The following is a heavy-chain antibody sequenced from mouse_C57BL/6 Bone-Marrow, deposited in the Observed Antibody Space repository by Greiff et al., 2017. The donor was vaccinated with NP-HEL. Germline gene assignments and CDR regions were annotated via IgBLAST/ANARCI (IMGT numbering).Heavy chain of an antibody. CDR3: ARSGITTVVADIDY. D-gene: IGHD1-1*01. Sequence: QVQLQQSGAELARPGASVKLSCKASGYTFTSYGISWVKQRIGQGLEWIGEIYPRSGNTYYNEKFKGKATLTADKSSSTAYMELRSLTSEDSAVYFCARSGITTVVADIDYWGQGTTLTVSS. CDR1: GYTFTSYG. V-gene: IGHV1-81*01. CDR2: IYPRSGNT. J-gene: IGHJ2*01.